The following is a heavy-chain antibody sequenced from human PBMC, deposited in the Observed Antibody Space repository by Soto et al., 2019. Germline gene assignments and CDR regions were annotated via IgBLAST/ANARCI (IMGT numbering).Heavy chain of an antibody. D-gene: IGHD3-10*01. CDR3: ARDPRYSGSGSYTLDY. Sequence: ASVKVSCKASGYTFSKYPMHWVRQAPGHGVEWMGWISASNGDTSYSQKFQGRVTLTTDESSTTAYMELRSMRSDDTAVYYCARDPRYSGSGSYTLDYWGQGPLVTVSS. CDR1: GYTFSKYP. J-gene: IGHJ4*02. CDR2: ISASNGDT. V-gene: IGHV1-3*01.